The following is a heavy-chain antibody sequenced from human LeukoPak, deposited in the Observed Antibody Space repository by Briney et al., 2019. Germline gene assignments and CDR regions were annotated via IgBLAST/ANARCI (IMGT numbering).Heavy chain of an antibody. D-gene: IGHD2-15*01. CDR1: GFTFSSYA. Sequence: PGGSLRLSCEASGFTFSSYAMHWVRQAPGKGLEWVAVISYDGSNKYYADSVKGRFTISRDNSKNTLYLQMNSLRAEDTAVYYCAKDVGYCSGGSCSGRPDAFDIWGQGTMVTVSS. J-gene: IGHJ3*02. CDR3: AKDVGYCSGGSCSGRPDAFDI. CDR2: ISYDGSNK. V-gene: IGHV3-30*04.